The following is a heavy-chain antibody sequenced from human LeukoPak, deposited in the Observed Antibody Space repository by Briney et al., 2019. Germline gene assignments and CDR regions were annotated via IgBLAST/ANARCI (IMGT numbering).Heavy chain of an antibody. D-gene: IGHD6-19*01. CDR2: INPNSGGT. V-gene: IGHV1-2*02. CDR3: ARSSGGWYNWFDP. Sequence: ASVKVTCKAFGYTFTGYYMHWVRQAPGQGLEWMGWINPNSGGTNYAQKFQGRVTMTRDTSISTGYMELSRLRSDDTAVYYCARSSGGWYNWFDPWGQGTLVTVSS. CDR1: GYTFTGYY. J-gene: IGHJ5*02.